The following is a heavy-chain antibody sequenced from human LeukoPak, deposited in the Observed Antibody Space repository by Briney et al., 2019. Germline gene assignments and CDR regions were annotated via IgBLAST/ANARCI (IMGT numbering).Heavy chain of an antibody. CDR1: GGSISSYY. CDR2: IYTSGST. CDR3: ASFGYGDYDARVIDY. D-gene: IGHD4-17*01. Sequence: SQTLSLTCTVSGGSISSYYWSWIRQPAGKGLEWIGRIYTSGSTNYNPSLKSRVTMSVDTSKNQFSLKLSSVTAADTAVYYCASFGYGDYDARVIDYWGQGTLVTVSS. V-gene: IGHV4-4*07. J-gene: IGHJ4*02.